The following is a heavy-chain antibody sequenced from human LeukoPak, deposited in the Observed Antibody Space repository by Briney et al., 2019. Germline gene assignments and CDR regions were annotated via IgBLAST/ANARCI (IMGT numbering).Heavy chain of an antibody. J-gene: IGHJ4*02. Sequence: SSETLSLTCTGSGGSSSSYCWSWLGQAPGKGLEWIGYIYYSGSTNYNPSLKSRVTISVDTSKNQFSLKLSSVTAADTAVYYCARARPRSVYYFDYWGQGTLVTVSS. D-gene: IGHD6-6*01. CDR3: ARARPRSVYYFDY. CDR1: GGSSSSYC. V-gene: IGHV4-59*01. CDR2: IYYSGST.